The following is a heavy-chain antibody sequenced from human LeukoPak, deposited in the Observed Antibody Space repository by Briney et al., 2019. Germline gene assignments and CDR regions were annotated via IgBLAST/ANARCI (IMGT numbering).Heavy chain of an antibody. V-gene: IGHV1-46*01. CDR1: GYAFSSYY. CDR2: INPSGGDT. J-gene: IGHJ6*03. Sequence: ASVKVSCKASGYAFSSYYMHWVRQAPGQGLEWMGIINPSGGDTNYAQKFQGRVTMTRDMSASTVYLELSSLRSEDTAVYYCARDPGKFDRWTAYYYYYMDVWGKGTTVTVSS. CDR3: ARDPGKFDRWTAYYYYYMDV. D-gene: IGHD3/OR15-3a*01.